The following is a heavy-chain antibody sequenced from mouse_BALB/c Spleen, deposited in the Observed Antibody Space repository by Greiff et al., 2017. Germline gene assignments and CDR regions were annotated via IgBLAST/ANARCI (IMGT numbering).Heavy chain of an antibody. CDR1: GYSFTSYY. J-gene: IGHJ2*01. D-gene: IGHD1-1*01. CDR2: IDPFNGGT. Sequence: VQLQQSGPELMKPGASVKISCKASGYSFTSYYMHWVKQSHGKSLEWIGYIDPFNGGTSYNQKFKGKATLTVDKSSSTAYMHLSSLTSEDSAVYYCARCYGSSYCFDYWGQGTTLTVSS. CDR3: ARCYGSSYCFDY. V-gene: IGHV1S135*01.